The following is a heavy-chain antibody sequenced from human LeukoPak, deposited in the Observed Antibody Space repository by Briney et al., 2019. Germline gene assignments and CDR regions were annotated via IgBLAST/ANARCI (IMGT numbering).Heavy chain of an antibody. D-gene: IGHD5-12*01. CDR3: AREGGYDYKYGMDV. CDR1: GDSVSSNSAA. Sequence: SQTLSLTCAISGDSVSSNSAAWNWIRQSPSRGLEWMGRTYYSSKWYNDYAVSVKSRITINPDTSKNQFSLQLNSVTPEDTAVYYCAREGGYDYKYGMDVWGQGTTVTVSS. J-gene: IGHJ6*02. CDR2: TYYSSKWYN. V-gene: IGHV6-1*01.